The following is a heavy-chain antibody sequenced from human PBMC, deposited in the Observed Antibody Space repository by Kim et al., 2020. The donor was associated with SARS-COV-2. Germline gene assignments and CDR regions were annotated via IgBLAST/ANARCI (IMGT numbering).Heavy chain of an antibody. V-gene: IGHV3-30-3*01. CDR3: ARGDYYESVSLSDYYYGMDV. CDR1: GLSFDDSA. Sequence: GGSLRLSCAASGLSFDDSAMNWVRQAPGKGLEWVAFISYDGRNKEYADSVKGRFSISRDNSKTTLSLQMNSLRVEDTAVYYCARGDYYESVSLSDYYYGMDVWGQGTTVTVSS. D-gene: IGHD3-10*01. CDR2: ISYDGRNK. J-gene: IGHJ6*02.